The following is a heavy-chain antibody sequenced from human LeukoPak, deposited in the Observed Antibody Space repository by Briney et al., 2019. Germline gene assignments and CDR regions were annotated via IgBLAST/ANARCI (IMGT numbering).Heavy chain of an antibody. CDR2: MNPNSGNT. Sequence: ASVKVSCKASGYTFTSYDINWARQATGQGLEWMGWMNPNSGNTGYAQKFQGRVTMTEDTSTDTAYMELSSLRSEDTAVYYCASMVRGANWFDPWGQGTLVTVSS. V-gene: IGHV1-8*01. D-gene: IGHD3-10*01. CDR1: GYTFTSYD. J-gene: IGHJ5*02. CDR3: ASMVRGANWFDP.